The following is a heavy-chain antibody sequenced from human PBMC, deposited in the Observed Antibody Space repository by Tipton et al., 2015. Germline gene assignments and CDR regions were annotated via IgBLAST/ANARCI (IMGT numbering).Heavy chain of an antibody. V-gene: IGHV4-4*02. J-gene: IGHJ4*02. CDR1: GDSISSSNW. CDR3: ARGQRGYPY. CDR2: IHHGGST. D-gene: IGHD5-18*01. Sequence: TLSLTCSVSGDSISSSNWWSWVRQPPGKGLEWIGEIHHGGSTNYNPSLKSRVTMPVDTSKNQFSLHLSSVTAADTAVYYCARGQRGYPYWGQGTLVTVSS.